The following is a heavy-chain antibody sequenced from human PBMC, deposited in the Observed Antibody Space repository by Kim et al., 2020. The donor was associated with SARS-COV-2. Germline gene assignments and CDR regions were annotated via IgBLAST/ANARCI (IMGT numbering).Heavy chain of an antibody. J-gene: IGHJ4*02. CDR3: AKGDYDSSGLDH. D-gene: IGHD3-22*01. Sequence: GGSLRLSCAASGFTFSSYGMHWVRQAPGKGLEWVAVISYDGSNKYYADSVKGRFTISRDNSKNTLYLQMNSLRAEDTAVYYCAKGDYDSSGLDHWGQGTL. CDR2: ISYDGSNK. V-gene: IGHV3-30*18. CDR1: GFTFSSYG.